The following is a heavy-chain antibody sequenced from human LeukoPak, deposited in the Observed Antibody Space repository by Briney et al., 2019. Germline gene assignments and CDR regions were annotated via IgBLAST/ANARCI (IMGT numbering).Heavy chain of an antibody. CDR3: AKALADDILTGHLPLDY. J-gene: IGHJ4*02. Sequence: GGSLRLSCAASGFTFSSYEMSWVRQAPGKGLEWVSAISGSGGSTYYADSVKGRFTISRDNSKNTLYLQMNSLRAEDTAVYYCAKALADDILTGHLPLDYWGQGTLVTVSS. D-gene: IGHD3-9*01. CDR2: ISGSGGST. V-gene: IGHV3-23*01. CDR1: GFTFSSYE.